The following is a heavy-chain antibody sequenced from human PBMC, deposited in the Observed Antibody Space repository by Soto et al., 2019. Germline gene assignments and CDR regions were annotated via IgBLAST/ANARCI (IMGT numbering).Heavy chain of an antibody. CDR3: ARDSYGDRGNLDAFDI. D-gene: IGHD4-17*01. Sequence: QVQLQESGPGLVKPSQTLSLTCTVSGGSISSGGYYWSWIRQHPGKGLEWIGYIYYSGSTYYNPSLKSRVTISEDTSKNQFSLKLSSVTAADTAVYYCARDSYGDRGNLDAFDIWGQGTMVTVSS. CDR2: IYYSGST. CDR1: GGSISSGGYY. V-gene: IGHV4-31*03. J-gene: IGHJ3*02.